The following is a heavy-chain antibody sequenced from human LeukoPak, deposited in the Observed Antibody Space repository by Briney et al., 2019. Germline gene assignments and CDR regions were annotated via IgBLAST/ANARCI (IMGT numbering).Heavy chain of an antibody. D-gene: IGHD1-26*01. CDR2: ISSDGSNT. Sequence: GGSLRLSCAASGITFSISWMHWVRQAPGKGLVWVSRISSDGSNTIYADSVRGRFTISRDNAKNTLYLQMNSLRAEDTAVYYCARDQSIMGPTTVDYWGQGTLVTVSS. CDR1: GITFSISW. V-gene: IGHV3-74*01. J-gene: IGHJ4*02. CDR3: ARDQSIMGPTTVDY.